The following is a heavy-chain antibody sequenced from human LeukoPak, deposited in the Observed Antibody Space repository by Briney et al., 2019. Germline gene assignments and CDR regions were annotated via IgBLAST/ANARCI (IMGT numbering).Heavy chain of an antibody. CDR2: ISSNSGTI. J-gene: IGHJ4*02. Sequence: GGSLRLSCAASGFTFSSYTMNWVRQAPGKGLEWVSYISSNSGTIHYADSVKGRFTISRDNAKNLLYLQMNSLRAEDTAVFYCARGSGTGYYHYWGQGTLVTVSS. CDR3: ARGSGTGYYHY. D-gene: IGHD3-22*01. CDR1: GFTFSSYT. V-gene: IGHV3-48*01.